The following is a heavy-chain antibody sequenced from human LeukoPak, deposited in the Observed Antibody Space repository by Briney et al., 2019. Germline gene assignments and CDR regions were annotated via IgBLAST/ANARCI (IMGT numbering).Heavy chain of an antibody. V-gene: IGHV4-30-2*01. CDR2: IYHSGST. CDR1: GGSISSGGYY. CDR3: ARVSRQRNYGMDV. J-gene: IGHJ6*02. Sequence: SETLSLTCTVSGGSISSGGYYWSWIRQPPGKGLEWIGYIYHSGSTYYNPSLKSRVTISVDRSKNQFSLKLSSVTAADTAVYYCARVSRQRNYGMDVWGQGTTVTVSS. D-gene: IGHD1-1*01.